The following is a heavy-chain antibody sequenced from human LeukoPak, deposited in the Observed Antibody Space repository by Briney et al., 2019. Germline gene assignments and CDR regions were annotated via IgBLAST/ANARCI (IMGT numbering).Heavy chain of an antibody. CDR3: AREMAEARFDP. CDR1: GGSVSSGSYY. D-gene: IGHD2-8*01. Sequence: SETLSLTCTVSGGSVSSGSYYWSWIRQPPGKGLEWIGYIYYSGSTNYNPSLKSRVTISVDTSKNQFSLKLSSVTAADTAVYYCAREMAEARFDPWGQGTLVTVSS. V-gene: IGHV4-61*01. J-gene: IGHJ5*02. CDR2: IYYSGST.